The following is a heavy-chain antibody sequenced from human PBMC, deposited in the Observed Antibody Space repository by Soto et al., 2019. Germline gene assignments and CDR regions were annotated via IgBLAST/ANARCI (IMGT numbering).Heavy chain of an antibody. CDR2: IGGSGGNT. Sequence: EVQLLESGGGLVQPGGSLRLSCAASGFIFNAYAMTWVRQAPGKGLEWVSAIGGSGGNTYYAASVKGRFTISRANSKDTVDLEMNRLRVDDTAVYFCARVASDYINAADHWGQGILVNVSS. D-gene: IGHD4-4*01. V-gene: IGHV3-23*01. J-gene: IGHJ4*02. CDR1: GFIFNAYA. CDR3: ARVASDYINAADH.